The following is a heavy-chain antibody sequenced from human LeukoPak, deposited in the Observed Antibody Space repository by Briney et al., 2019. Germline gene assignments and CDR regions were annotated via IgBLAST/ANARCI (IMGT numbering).Heavy chain of an antibody. Sequence: SVKVSCKASGGTFSSYAISWVRQAPGQGLEWMGGIIPIFGTANYAQKFQERVTITRDMSTSTAYMELSSLRSEDTAVYYCAADPGPFPYYYDSSGYLSFDYWGQGTLVTVSS. V-gene: IGHV1-69*05. CDR2: IIPIFGTA. J-gene: IGHJ4*02. D-gene: IGHD3-22*01. CDR3: AADPGPFPYYYDSSGYLSFDY. CDR1: GGTFSSYA.